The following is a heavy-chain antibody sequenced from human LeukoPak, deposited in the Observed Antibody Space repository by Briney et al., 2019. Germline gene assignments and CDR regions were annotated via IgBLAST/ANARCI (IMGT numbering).Heavy chain of an antibody. CDR3: ARDSPGSSRFYHYYGLDV. CDR2: IKEDGSEK. D-gene: IGHD6-6*01. J-gene: IGHJ6*02. CDR1: RFAFSTYW. Sequence: PGGSLRLSCAASRFAFSTYWMSWVRQAPGKGLERVANIKEDGSEKYYVDSVKGRFTIYRDNAKNSLYLQMNRLRAEDTAVYYCARDSPGSSRFYHYYGLDVWGQGTTVTVSS. V-gene: IGHV3-7*05.